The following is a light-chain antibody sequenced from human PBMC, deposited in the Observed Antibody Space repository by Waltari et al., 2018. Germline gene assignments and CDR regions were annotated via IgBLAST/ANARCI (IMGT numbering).Light chain of an antibody. Sequence: EIVLTQSPGTLSLSPGERATLSCRASQSVGTSFAGYRQPKGGQAPRLLIYGVSLRATGISDRISGSGFGTDFSITISGLEPEDSAVYYCQHYERLPVTFGQGTTVEIK. CDR3: QHYERLPVT. J-gene: IGKJ1*01. CDR2: GVS. V-gene: IGKV3-20*01. CDR1: QSVGTS.